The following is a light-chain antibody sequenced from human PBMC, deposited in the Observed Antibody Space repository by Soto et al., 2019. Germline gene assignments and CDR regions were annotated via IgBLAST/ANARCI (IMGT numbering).Light chain of an antibody. CDR3: CSYAGSSTPYV. CDR1: SSDVGAFNY. V-gene: IGLV2-23*02. J-gene: IGLJ1*01. Sequence: QSVLTQPASVSGSPGQSIAISCTGTSSDVGAFNYVPWYQQHPGKAPKLMIYEVSRRPSGVSNRFSGSKSGNTASLTISGLQAEDDADYYCCSYAGSSTPYVFGTGTKVTVL. CDR2: EVS.